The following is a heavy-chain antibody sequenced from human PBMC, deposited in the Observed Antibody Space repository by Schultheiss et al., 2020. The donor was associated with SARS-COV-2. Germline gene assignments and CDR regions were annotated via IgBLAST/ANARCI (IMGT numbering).Heavy chain of an antibody. J-gene: IGHJ3*02. V-gene: IGHV4-34*01. CDR3: ARDQLGTDAFDI. CDR1: GGSISSYY. CDR2: INHSGST. Sequence: SETLSLTCTVSGGSISSYYWSWIRQPPGKGLEWIGEINHSGSTNYNPSLKSRVTISVDTSKNQFSLKLSSVTAADTAVYYCARDQLGTDAFDIWGQGTMVTVSS. D-gene: IGHD7-27*01.